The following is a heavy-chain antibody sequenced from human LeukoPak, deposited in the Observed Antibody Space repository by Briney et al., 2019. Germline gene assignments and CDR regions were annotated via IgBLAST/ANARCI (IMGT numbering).Heavy chain of an antibody. CDR2: ISGSGSST. D-gene: IGHD1-1*01. J-gene: IGHJ4*02. CDR1: GFTFSSYA. CDR3: AKGHDPDY. Sequence: GGSLRLSCAASGFTFSSYAMSWVRQAPGKGLEWVSAISGSGSSTYYADSVKGRFTISRDNSKNTVYLQLNSLRAEDTAVYCCAKGHDPDYWGQGTLVTVSS. V-gene: IGHV3-23*01.